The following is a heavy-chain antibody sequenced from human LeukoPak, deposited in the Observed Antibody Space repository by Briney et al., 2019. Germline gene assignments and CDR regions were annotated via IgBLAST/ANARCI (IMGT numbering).Heavy chain of an antibody. V-gene: IGHV3-30*18. D-gene: IGHD6-13*01. J-gene: IGHJ4*02. CDR1: GFTFSSYG. CDR2: ISYDGSNK. Sequence: GGSLRLSCAASGFTFSSYGMHWVRQAPGKGLEWVAVISYDGSNKYYADSVKGRFTISRDNSKNTLYLQMNSLRAEDTAVYYCAKARDSSSWYYFDYWGQGTLVTVSS. CDR3: AKARDSSSWYYFDY.